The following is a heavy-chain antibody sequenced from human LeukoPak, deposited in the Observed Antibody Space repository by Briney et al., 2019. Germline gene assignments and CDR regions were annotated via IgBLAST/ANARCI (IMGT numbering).Heavy chain of an antibody. CDR2: FDPEDGET. V-gene: IGHV1-24*01. CDR1: GYALTELS. CDR3: ATALVATITGNFDY. J-gene: IGHJ4*02. D-gene: IGHD5-12*01. Sequence: ASVKVSCKVSGYALTELSMQWVRETPGKGLEWMGGFDPEDGETIYAQKFQGRVTMTEDTSTDTAYMELSSLRSEDTAVYYCATALVATITGNFDYWGQGTLVTVSS.